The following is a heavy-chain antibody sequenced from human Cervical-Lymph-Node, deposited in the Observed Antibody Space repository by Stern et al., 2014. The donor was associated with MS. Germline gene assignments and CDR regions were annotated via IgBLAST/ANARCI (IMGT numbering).Heavy chain of an antibody. CDR3: ALSAFDF. CDR2: INRSDDDT. Sequence: VQLGESGAEVKKPGASVKVSCKASGFTFTNYYVHWVRQAPGQGLEWMGIINRSDDDTGYAQRFQGRLTVTRDTSSSTVYMELTSLRYDDTAVYYCALSAFDFWGQGTLVTVSS. CDR1: GFTFTNYY. J-gene: IGHJ4*02. V-gene: IGHV1-46*01. D-gene: IGHD5/OR15-5a*01.